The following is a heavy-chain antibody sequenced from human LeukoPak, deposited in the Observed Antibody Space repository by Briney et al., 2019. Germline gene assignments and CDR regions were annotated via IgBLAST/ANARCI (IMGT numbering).Heavy chain of an antibody. V-gene: IGHV3-30-3*01. CDR3: ARSYDSSGYEARLGYYYYGMDV. J-gene: IGHJ6*02. D-gene: IGHD3-22*01. Sequence: GRSLRLSCAASGFTFSSYAMHWVRQAPGKGLEWVAVISYDGSNKYCADSVKGRFTISRDNSKNTLYLQMNSLRAEDTAVYYCARSYDSSGYEARLGYYYYGMDVWGQGTTVTVSS. CDR2: ISYDGSNK. CDR1: GFTFSSYA.